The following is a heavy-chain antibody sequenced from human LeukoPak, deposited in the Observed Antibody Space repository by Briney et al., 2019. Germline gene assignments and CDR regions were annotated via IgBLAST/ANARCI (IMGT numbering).Heavy chain of an antibody. CDR1: GGSISSYY. V-gene: IGHV4-59*12. J-gene: IGHJ6*03. CDR2: IYYSGST. CDR3: ARGGSSSWYYYYYYMDV. D-gene: IGHD6-13*01. Sequence: SETLSLTCTVSGGSISSYYWSWIRQPPGKGLEWIGYIYYSGSTNYKPSLKSRVTISVDTSKNRFSLKLSSVTAADTAVYYCARGGSSSWYYYYYYMDVWGKGTTVTVSS.